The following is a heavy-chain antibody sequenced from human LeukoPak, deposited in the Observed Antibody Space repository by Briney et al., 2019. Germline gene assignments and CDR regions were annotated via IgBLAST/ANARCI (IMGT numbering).Heavy chain of an antibody. CDR1: GFTFSTYG. J-gene: IGHJ4*02. V-gene: IGHV3-33*01. CDR3: AREKQKYRSGWYCLQY. Sequence: PGRSLTLSCAASGFTFSTYGLHWVRQPPGKGLEWVGLISYDGSNKYYADSVKGRFTISRDNSKNALYLQMHSVSAEDRAVYYCAREKQKYRSGWYCLQYWAEGTLLSVSS. CDR2: ISYDGSNK. D-gene: IGHD6-19*01.